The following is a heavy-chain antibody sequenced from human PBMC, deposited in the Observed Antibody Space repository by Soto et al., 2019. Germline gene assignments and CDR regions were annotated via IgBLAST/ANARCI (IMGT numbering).Heavy chain of an antibody. CDR2: LYICGST. V-gene: IGHV3-53*01. D-gene: IGHD3-16*01. CDR3: ARARGGGGITYNYYCEY. CDR1: GFTVSNNY. J-gene: IGHJ4*01. Sequence: GSLRLSCAASGFTVSNNYMTWVRQAPVKGLEWVSVLYICGSTYYADSVKGRFTISRDNSKNTLYLQMHSLSAEDTAMYYCARARGGGGITYNYYCEYWGKGTKVIVSA.